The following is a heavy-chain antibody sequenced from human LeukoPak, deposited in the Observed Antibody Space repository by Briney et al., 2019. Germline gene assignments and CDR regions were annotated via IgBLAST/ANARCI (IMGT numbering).Heavy chain of an antibody. D-gene: IGHD3-22*01. CDR3: AKATYYYDGSGGMGGYFDS. V-gene: IGHV3-53*01. CDR1: GFAVGRNY. J-gene: IGHJ4*02. Sequence: PGGSLRLSCVASGFAVGRNYMSWVRQAPGKGLECVSLIYSGGAIRYADSVKGRFTISRDNSKNTLYLQMNSLRAEDTAVYYCAKATYYYDGSGGMGGYFDSWGREPWSPSPQ. CDR2: IYSGGAI.